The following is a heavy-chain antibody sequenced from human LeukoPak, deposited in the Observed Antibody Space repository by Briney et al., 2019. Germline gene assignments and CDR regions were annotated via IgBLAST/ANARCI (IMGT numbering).Heavy chain of an antibody. CDR1: GGSISSSNW. CDR3: ARDWGYCSGGSCYFAFDI. J-gene: IGHJ3*02. D-gene: IGHD2-15*01. V-gene: IGHV4-4*02. CDR2: IYHSGST. Sequence: SETLSLTCAVSGGSISSSNWWSWVRQPPGKGLEWIGEIYHSGSTNYNPSLKSRVTISVDTSKNQFSLKLSSVTAADTAVYYCARDWGYCSGGSCYFAFDIWGQGTMVTVSS.